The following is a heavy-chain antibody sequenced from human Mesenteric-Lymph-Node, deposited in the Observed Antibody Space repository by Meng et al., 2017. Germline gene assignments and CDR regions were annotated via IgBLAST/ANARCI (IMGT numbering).Heavy chain of an antibody. CDR3: ARDRGYCTNGVCYPTKYSSGWYDY. J-gene: IGHJ4*02. V-gene: IGHV1-24*01. CDR2: FDPEDGET. D-gene: IGHD2-8*01. Sequence: ASVKVSCKVSGYTLTELSMHWVRQAPGKGLEWMGGFDPEDGETIYAQKFQGRVTMTEDTSTDTAYMELSSLRSEDTAVYYCARDRGYCTNGVCYPTKYSSGWYDYWGQGTLVTVSS. CDR1: GYTLTELS.